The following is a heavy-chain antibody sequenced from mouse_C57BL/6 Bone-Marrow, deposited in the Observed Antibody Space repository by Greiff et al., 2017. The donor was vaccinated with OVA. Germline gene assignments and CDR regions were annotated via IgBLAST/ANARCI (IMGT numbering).Heavy chain of an antibody. V-gene: IGHV1-54*01. CDR1: GYAFTNYL. J-gene: IGHJ2*01. CDR2: INPGSGGT. D-gene: IGHD1-1*01. Sequence: QVQLQQSGAELVRPGTSVKVSCKASGYAFTNYLIEWVKQRPGQGLEWIGVINPGSGGTNYNEKFKGKATLTADKSSSTAYMQLSSLTSEDSAVYFCASSGYLLLRYWGQGTTLTVSS. CDR3: ASSGYLLLRY.